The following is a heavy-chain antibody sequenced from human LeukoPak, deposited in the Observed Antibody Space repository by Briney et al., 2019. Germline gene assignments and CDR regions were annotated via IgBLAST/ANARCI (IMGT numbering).Heavy chain of an antibody. CDR3: ARPRGIEQWLLVFDY. CDR1: GGSISNSYYS. Sequence: PSETLSLTCTVSGGSISNSYYSWGWIRQPPGKRPEWIGTFYYSGSTYYNPSLKSRVTISVDTSKNQFSLKLSSVTAADTAVYYCARPRGIEQWLLVFDYWGQGTLVTVSS. D-gene: IGHD6-19*01. J-gene: IGHJ4*02. CDR2: FYYSGST. V-gene: IGHV4-39*01.